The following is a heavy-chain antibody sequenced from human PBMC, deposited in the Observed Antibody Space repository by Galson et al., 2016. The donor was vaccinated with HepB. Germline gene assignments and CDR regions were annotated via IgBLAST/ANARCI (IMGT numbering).Heavy chain of an antibody. Sequence: SLRLSCATSGFTFSAYAMTWVRQAPGKGLEWVSLISDSGGNSYYADSVKGRFTISRDNSRNTLYLQMNSLRVEDTAVYYCAKDSSGYSGYDWDYWGQGTLVTVSS. CDR3: AKDSSGYSGYDWDY. D-gene: IGHD5-12*01. CDR2: ISDSGGNS. CDR1: GFTFSAYA. J-gene: IGHJ4*02. V-gene: IGHV3-23*01.